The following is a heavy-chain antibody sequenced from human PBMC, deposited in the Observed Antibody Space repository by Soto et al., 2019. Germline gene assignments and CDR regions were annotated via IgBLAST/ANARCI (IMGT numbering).Heavy chain of an antibody. D-gene: IGHD3-10*01. Sequence: SVKVSCKASGGTFSSYAISWVRQAPGQGLEWMGGIIPIFGTANYAQKFQGRVTITADESTSTAYMELSSLRSEDTAVYYCARSDYYGSGSYYFYYYYGMDVWGQGTTVTVSS. CDR3: ARSDYYGSGSYYFYYYYGMDV. CDR1: GGTFSSYA. CDR2: IIPIFGTA. J-gene: IGHJ6*02. V-gene: IGHV1-69*13.